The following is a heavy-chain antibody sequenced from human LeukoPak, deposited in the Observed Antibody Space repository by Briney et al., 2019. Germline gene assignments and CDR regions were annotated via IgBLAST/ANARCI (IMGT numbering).Heavy chain of an antibody. Sequence: ASVKVSCKPSGYTFTGYYIQWVRQAPGQGLEWMGRINPNSGGTNYAQKFQGRVTMTRDTSISTAYMELSGLRSDDTAVYYCARGVVAATFYYYMDVWGKGTMVTVSS. J-gene: IGHJ6*03. CDR1: GYTFTGYY. D-gene: IGHD2-15*01. CDR3: ARGVVAATFYYYMDV. V-gene: IGHV1-2*06. CDR2: INPNSGGT.